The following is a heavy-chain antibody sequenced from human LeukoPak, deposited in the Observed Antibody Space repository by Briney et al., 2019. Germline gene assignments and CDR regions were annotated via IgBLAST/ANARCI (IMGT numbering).Heavy chain of an antibody. D-gene: IGHD5-18*01. CDR2: ISWNSGSI. CDR1: GFTFDDHA. CDR3: VNEGTPRHSYGYVDLDY. V-gene: IGHV3-9*01. J-gene: IGHJ4*02. Sequence: GGSLRLSCVASGFTFDDHAMHWVRQVPGKGLEWVSHISWNSGSIGYADSVKGRFTISRDNAKNSLYLQMNSLRAEDTALYYCVNEGTPRHSYGYVDLDYWGQGTLVTVSS.